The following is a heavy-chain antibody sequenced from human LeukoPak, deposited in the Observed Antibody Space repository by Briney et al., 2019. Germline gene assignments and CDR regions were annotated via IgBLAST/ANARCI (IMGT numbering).Heavy chain of an antibody. J-gene: IGHJ3*02. Sequence: SETLSLTCTVSGYSISSGYYWGWIRQPPGKGLEWIGSIYHSGSTYYNPSLKSRVTISVDTSKNQFSLKLSSVTAADTAVYYCASLGRELYAFDIWGQGTMVTVSS. CDR1: GYSISSGYY. CDR2: IYHSGST. CDR3: ASLGRELYAFDI. V-gene: IGHV4-38-2*02. D-gene: IGHD1-26*01.